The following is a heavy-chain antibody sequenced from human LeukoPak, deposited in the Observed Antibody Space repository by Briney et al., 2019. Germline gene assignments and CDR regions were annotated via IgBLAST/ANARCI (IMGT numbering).Heavy chain of an antibody. Sequence: GESLKISCKASGYSFTGYWIGWVRQMPGKGLEWMGIIYPGDSDTRYSPSFQGQVTISADKSISTAYLQWSSLKASDTAMYYCYSIAARRFDYWGQGTLVTVSS. J-gene: IGHJ4*02. CDR1: GYSFTGYW. V-gene: IGHV5-51*01. D-gene: IGHD6-6*01. CDR3: YSIAARRFDY. CDR2: IYPGDSDT.